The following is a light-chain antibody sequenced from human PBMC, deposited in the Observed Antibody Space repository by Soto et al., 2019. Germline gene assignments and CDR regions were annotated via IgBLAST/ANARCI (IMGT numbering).Light chain of an antibody. J-gene: IGLJ2*01. Sequence: QSVLTQHASVSGSPGQSITISCTGTSSDVGGYNYVSWYQQHPGKAPKLMIYEVSNRPSGVSNRFSGSKSGNTASLTISGLQAEDEADDYCSSYTSSSTPVVFGGGTKLTVL. V-gene: IGLV2-14*01. CDR2: EVS. CDR1: SSDVGGYNY. CDR3: SSYTSSSTPVV.